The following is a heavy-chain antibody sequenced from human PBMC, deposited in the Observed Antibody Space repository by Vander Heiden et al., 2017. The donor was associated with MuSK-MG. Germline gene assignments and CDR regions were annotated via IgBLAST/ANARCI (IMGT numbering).Heavy chain of an antibody. V-gene: IGHV3-49*04. Sequence: EVQLVESGGGLVQPGRSLRLSCTASGFTFGDYAMSWVRQARGKGLEWVGCIRSKAYGGTTESSLSLKGRFTISRDDSKCIPVLQLNRLKTDHTAVYYCSRTYYDIPTGHDYWG. CDR3: SRTYYDIPTGHDY. D-gene: IGHD3-9*01. J-gene: IGHJ4*01. CDR1: GFTFGDYA. CDR2: IRSKAYGGTT.